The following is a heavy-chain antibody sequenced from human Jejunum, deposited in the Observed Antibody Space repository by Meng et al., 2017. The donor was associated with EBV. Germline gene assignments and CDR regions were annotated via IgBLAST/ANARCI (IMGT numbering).Heavy chain of an antibody. CDR3: VRGGDYCLVY. J-gene: IGHJ4*02. Sequence: VLLQVSGPGLVKPSGTLSLTCAVSGDSIESRNWWSWVRQSPERGLEWIGEIYYSGSTNYNPSLKSRVTILVDRSENHFSLHLSSVTAADTAVYYCVRGGDYCLVYWGQGTLVTVSS. V-gene: IGHV4-4*02. CDR1: GDSIESRNW. CDR2: IYYSGST. D-gene: IGHD2-21*02.